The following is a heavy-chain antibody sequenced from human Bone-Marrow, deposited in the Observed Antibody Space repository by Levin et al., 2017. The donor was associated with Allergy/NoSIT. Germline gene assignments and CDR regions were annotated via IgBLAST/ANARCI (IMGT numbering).Heavy chain of an antibody. CDR1: GFTFSTYV. CDR3: AKSGGYDRHYYYGMDV. D-gene: IGHD5-12*01. J-gene: IGHJ6*02. CDR2: ISGAGDRT. V-gene: IGHV3-23*01. Sequence: GGSLRLSCAGPGFTFSTYVMSWVRQAPGKGLEWVSDISGAGDRTNYAESVRGRTTISRDNFKNVLYLQMKSLRVEDTAGYYCAKSGGYDRHYYYGMDVWGQGTTVVVSS.